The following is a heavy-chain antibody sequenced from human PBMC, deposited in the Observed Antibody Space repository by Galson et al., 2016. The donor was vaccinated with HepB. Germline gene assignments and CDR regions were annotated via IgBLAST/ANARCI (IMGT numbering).Heavy chain of an antibody. Sequence: GGTFRNYAISWVRQAPGHGLEWMGGIIPIYGTTNYAQKFQGRVTITADESTSTAYMDLSSLRFKDTALYYCARGGDSSGWYEVIFWGQGTLVTVSS. J-gene: IGHJ4*02. V-gene: IGHV1-69*01. D-gene: IGHD6-19*01. CDR2: IIPIYGTT. CDR1: GGTFRNYA. CDR3: ARGGDSSGWYEVIF.